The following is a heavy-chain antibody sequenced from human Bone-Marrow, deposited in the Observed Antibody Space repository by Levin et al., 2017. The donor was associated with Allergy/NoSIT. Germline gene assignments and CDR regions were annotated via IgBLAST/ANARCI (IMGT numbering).Heavy chain of an antibody. J-gene: IGHJ6*02. Sequence: PGGSLRLSCVASGFTFSSYGLSWVRQPPGKGLEWVSHISASGASTDYADSVKGRFTTSRDMSKNILYLQMDSLRVEDTALYYCAKESSPSTYDHGMDVWGQGTTVTVSS. CDR1: GFTFSSYG. V-gene: IGHV3-23*01. D-gene: IGHD2/OR15-2a*01. CDR3: AKESSPSTYDHGMDV. CDR2: ISASGAST.